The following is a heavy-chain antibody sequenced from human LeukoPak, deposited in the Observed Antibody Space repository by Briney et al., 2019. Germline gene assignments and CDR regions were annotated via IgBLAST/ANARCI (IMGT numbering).Heavy chain of an antibody. Sequence: GGSLRLSCAASGFTFSDNYMSWIRQAPGKGLEWVSYISGSSSYTNYVDSVKGRFTISRDNSKNTLYLQMNSLRAEDTAVYYCAKLFGTYYYGSGNYYNPYYYYGMDVWGQGTTVTVSS. CDR1: GFTFSDNY. CDR3: AKLFGTYYYGSGNYYNPYYYYGMDV. V-gene: IGHV3-11*03. D-gene: IGHD3-10*01. J-gene: IGHJ6*02. CDR2: ISGSSSYT.